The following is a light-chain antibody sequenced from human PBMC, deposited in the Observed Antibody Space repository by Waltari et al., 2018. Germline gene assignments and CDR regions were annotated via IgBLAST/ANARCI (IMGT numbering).Light chain of an antibody. CDR3: QSTDSSSTYTV. V-gene: IGLV3-25*03. CDR1: TLPKLY. Sequence: SYDLTQPPSLSVSPGQTATIDCSGETLPKLYAYWYQQKPGQAPLLVISKDTERPSGNPERFSGSSSGTTVTLTISGVRAEDEGDYYCQSTDSSSTYTVFGGGTKLTVL. CDR2: KDT. J-gene: IGLJ3*02.